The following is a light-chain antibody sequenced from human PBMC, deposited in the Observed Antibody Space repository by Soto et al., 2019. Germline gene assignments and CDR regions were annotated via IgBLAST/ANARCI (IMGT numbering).Light chain of an antibody. V-gene: IGKV3-11*01. CDR3: QQRSNWPPWT. Sequence: IVMTQSPATLSVSPGERATLSFRSSQSISSNLAWYQQKPGQAPRLLIYDASNRATGIPARFSGSGSGTDFTLTTSSLEPEDFAVYYCQQRSNWPPWTFGQGTKVDIK. J-gene: IGKJ1*01. CDR2: DAS. CDR1: QSISSN.